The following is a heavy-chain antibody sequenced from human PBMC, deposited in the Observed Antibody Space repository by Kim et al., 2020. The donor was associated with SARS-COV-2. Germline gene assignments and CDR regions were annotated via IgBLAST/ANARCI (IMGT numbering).Heavy chain of an antibody. J-gene: IGHJ4*02. Sequence: GGSLRLSCAASGFTFSSYGMSWVRQAPGKGLEWVSAIVNSGTTTYYPDSVRVRFTISRDNSKNTLFLQMNSLRAEDTAIYYCAKFLGGLEYWGRGTLVTVSS. V-gene: IGHV3-23*05. CDR3: AKFLGGLEY. CDR1: GFTFSSYG. D-gene: IGHD3-3*01. CDR2: IVNSGTTT.